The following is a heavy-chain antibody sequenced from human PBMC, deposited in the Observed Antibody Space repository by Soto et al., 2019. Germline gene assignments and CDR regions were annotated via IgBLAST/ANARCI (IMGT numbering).Heavy chain of an antibody. CDR3: ARGRYSSDY. CDR1: GVSFSGYY. Sequence: PSETLSLTCAVYGVSFSGYYWSWIRQPPGKGLEWIGEINHSGSTNYNPSLKSRVTISVDTSKNQFSLKLSSVTAADTAVYYCARGRYSSDYWGQGTLVTVSS. D-gene: IGHD6-13*01. V-gene: IGHV4-34*01. J-gene: IGHJ4*02. CDR2: INHSGST.